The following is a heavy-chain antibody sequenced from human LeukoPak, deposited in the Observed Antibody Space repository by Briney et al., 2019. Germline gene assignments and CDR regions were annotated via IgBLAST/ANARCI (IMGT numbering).Heavy chain of an antibody. J-gene: IGHJ3*02. CDR2: ISGSGGST. CDR3: AKGSADYYDSSAFDI. D-gene: IGHD3-22*01. V-gene: IGHV3-23*01. Sequence: GGSLRLSCAASGFTFSSYWMSWVRQAPGKGLEWVSAISGSGGSTYYADSVKGRFTISRDNSKNTLYLQMNSLRAEDTAVYYCAKGSADYYDSSAFDIWGQGTMVTVSS. CDR1: GFTFSSYW.